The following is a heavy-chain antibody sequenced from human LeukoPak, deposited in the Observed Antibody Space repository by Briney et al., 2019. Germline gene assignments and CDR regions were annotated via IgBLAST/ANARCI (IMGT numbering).Heavy chain of an antibody. V-gene: IGHV3-9*01. D-gene: IGHD3-22*01. CDR3: AKGLDYYESSGYDY. CDR1: GFTFADYA. CDR2: ISWNSGSI. Sequence: PGRSLRLSCAASGFTFADYAMHWVRQAPGKGLEWVSGISWNSGSIGYADSVKGRFTISRDNAKNSLYLQMNSLRAEDTALYYCAKGLDYYESSGYDYWGQGTLVTVSS. J-gene: IGHJ4*02.